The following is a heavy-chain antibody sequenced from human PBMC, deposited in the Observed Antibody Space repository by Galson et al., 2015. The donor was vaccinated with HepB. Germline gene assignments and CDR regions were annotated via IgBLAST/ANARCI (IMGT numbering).Heavy chain of an antibody. D-gene: IGHD1-26*01. CDR2: ISYDGSKK. CDR3: AKGGWELGFDH. V-gene: IGHV3-30*18. Sequence: SLRLSCAASGSTFNSLGMHWVRQAPGKGLEWVAVISYDGSKKYYADSVKGRFTLSRDNSKNTLYLQMNSLRPEDTAVYYCAKGGWELGFDHWGQGTLVTVSS. J-gene: IGHJ4*02. CDR1: GSTFNSLG.